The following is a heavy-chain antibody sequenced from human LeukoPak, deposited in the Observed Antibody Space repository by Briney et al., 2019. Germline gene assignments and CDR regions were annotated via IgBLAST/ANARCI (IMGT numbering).Heavy chain of an antibody. D-gene: IGHD2-2*01. V-gene: IGHV4-38-2*01. J-gene: IGHJ5*02. Sequence: SETLSLTCAVSGYSISSGYYWVWIRQPPGKGLEWIGSIYHSGSTYYNPSLKSRVTISVDTSKNQFSLKLSSVTAADTAVYYCARRALGYCSSTSCYLNWFDPWGQGTLVTVSS. CDR2: IYHSGST. CDR3: ARRALGYCSSTSCYLNWFDP. CDR1: GYSISSGYY.